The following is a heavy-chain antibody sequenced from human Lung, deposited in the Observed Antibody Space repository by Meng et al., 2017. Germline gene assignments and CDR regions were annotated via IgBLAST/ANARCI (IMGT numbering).Heavy chain of an antibody. Sequence: QVALGGSGGGVVQPGRSRRLSCAAAGFTFSSYGMHWVRQAPGKGLEWVAVIWYDGSNKYYADSVKGRFTISRDNSKNTLYLQMNSLRAEDTAVYYCARGGWYSSSSRVDYWGQGTLVTVSS. CDR3: ARGGWYSSSSRVDY. V-gene: IGHV3-33*01. CDR2: IWYDGSNK. CDR1: GFTFSSYG. J-gene: IGHJ4*02. D-gene: IGHD6-13*01.